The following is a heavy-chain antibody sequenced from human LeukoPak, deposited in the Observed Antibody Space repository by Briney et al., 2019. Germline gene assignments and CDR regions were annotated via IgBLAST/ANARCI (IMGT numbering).Heavy chain of an antibody. CDR1: GFTFRSNA. CDR3: VREAYALDY. J-gene: IGHJ4*02. CDR2: IRGRGGTT. V-gene: IGHV3-23*01. D-gene: IGHD2-8*01. Sequence: LSCTVSGFTFRSNARRWVGQAQGKGQEWVSVIRGRGGTTYYADSVKGRFSISRDNSKNTLYLDMNSLRAEDTAVYYCVREAYALDYWGQGTLVTVSS.